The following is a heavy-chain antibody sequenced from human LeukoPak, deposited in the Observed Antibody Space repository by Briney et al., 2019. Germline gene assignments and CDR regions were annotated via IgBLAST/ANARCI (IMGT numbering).Heavy chain of an antibody. D-gene: IGHD1-14*01. J-gene: IGHJ6*02. CDR1: GFTVSSNF. V-gene: IGHV3-66*01. CDR2: IYSGGST. CDR3: TGHYYYGMDV. Sequence: PGRSLRLSCVASGFTVSSNFMSWVRQAPGKGLEWVSAIYSGGSTYYADSVKGRFTISRDNSKNTLYLQMNSLRAEDTAVYYCTGHYYYGMDVWGQGTTVTVSS.